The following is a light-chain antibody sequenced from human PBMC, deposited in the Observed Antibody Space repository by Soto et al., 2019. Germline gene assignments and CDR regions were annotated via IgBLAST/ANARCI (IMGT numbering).Light chain of an antibody. CDR3: QNYNSYSES. Sequence: DIQMTQSPSTLSASVGDRVTITCRASQDIRRDLGWYQQRPGKPPKFLLYTPSTLPSGVPSRFSGSGSGTEFTLTISSLQPDDLETYYCQNYNSYSESCGQGTKVDI. J-gene: IGKJ1*01. CDR2: TPS. V-gene: IGKV1-5*03. CDR1: QDIRRD.